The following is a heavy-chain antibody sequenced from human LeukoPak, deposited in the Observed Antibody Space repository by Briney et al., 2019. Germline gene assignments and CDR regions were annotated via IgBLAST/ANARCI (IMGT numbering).Heavy chain of an antibody. CDR3: ARDLRGIALDAFDI. D-gene: IGHD6-13*01. CDR1: GYTFTGYY. V-gene: IGHV1-2*02. Sequence: ASVKVSCKASGYTFTGYYMHWVRQAPGQGLEWMGWINPNSGGTNYAQKFQGRVTMTRGTSISTAYMELSRLRSDDTAVYYCARDLRGIALDAFDIWGQGTMVTVSS. J-gene: IGHJ3*02. CDR2: INPNSGGT.